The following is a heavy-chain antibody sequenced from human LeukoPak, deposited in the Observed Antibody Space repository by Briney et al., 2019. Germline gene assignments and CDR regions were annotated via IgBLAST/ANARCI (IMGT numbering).Heavy chain of an antibody. D-gene: IGHD5-18*01. CDR3: ASYNYGTFDY. CDR1: GGSFSGYY. Sequence: PSETLSLTCAVYGGSFSGYYWSWIRQPPGKGLEWIGEINHSGNTNYNPSLKGRVTISVDTPKNQFSLKLSSVTAADTAVYYCASYNYGTFDYWGQGTLVTVSS. J-gene: IGHJ4*02. CDR2: INHSGNT. V-gene: IGHV4-34*01.